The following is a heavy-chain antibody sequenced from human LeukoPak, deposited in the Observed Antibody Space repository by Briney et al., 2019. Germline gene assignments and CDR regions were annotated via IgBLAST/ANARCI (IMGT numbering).Heavy chain of an antibody. D-gene: IGHD3-22*01. CDR3: ARERDYYDSGGPYMDV. Sequence: GGSLRLYCAASGFTFSSYSMNWVRQAPGKGLEWVSSISSSSGYIYYADSMKGRFTISRDNAKNSLYLQMNSLRAEDTAVYYCARERDYYDSGGPYMDVWGKGTTVTVSS. J-gene: IGHJ6*03. CDR2: ISSSSGYI. CDR1: GFTFSSYS. V-gene: IGHV3-21*01.